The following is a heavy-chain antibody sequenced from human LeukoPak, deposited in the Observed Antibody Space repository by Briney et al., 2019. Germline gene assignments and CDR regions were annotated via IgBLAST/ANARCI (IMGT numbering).Heavy chain of an antibody. CDR1: GGTFSSYA. CDR2: IIPIFGTA. J-gene: IGHJ5*02. D-gene: IGHD2-2*01. Sequence: SVKVSCKASGGTFSSYAISWVRQAPEQGLEWMGGIIPIFGTANYAQKFQGRVTITADKSTSTAYMELSSLRSEDTAVYYCARVPAATPNNWFDPWGQGTLVTVSS. CDR3: ARVPAATPNNWFDP. V-gene: IGHV1-69*06.